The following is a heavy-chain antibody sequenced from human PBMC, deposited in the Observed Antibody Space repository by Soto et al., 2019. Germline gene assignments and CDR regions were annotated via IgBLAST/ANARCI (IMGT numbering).Heavy chain of an antibody. D-gene: IGHD2-2*01. V-gene: IGHV3-23*01. CDR3: ARDPRLGYCSSTSCYAFDY. CDR2: LFGGGGGI. Sequence: HPGGSLRLSCVASGFTFSKYAMTWVRQAPGKGLECVSGLFGGGGGIQYADSVKGRFTISRDNSKNTLYLQMNSLRAEDTAVYYCARDPRLGYCSSTSCYAFDYWGQGTLVTVSS. J-gene: IGHJ4*02. CDR1: GFTFSKYA.